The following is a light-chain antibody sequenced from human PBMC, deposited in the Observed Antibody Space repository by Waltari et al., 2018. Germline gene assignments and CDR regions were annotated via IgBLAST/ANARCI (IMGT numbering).Light chain of an antibody. V-gene: IGKV3-11*01. Sequence: EIVLTQSPATLSLSPGERATHSCRACQSVSSYLALYQQKPGQAPRLLIYDASNRATGIPARFSGSGSGTDFTLTISSLEPEDFAVYYCQQRSNWPPLFTFGPGTKVDIK. CDR1: QSVSSY. CDR3: QQRSNWPPLFT. CDR2: DAS. J-gene: IGKJ3*01.